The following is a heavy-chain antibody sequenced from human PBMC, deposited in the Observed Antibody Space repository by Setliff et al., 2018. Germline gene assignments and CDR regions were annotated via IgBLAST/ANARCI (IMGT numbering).Heavy chain of an antibody. CDR3: ARFLNPRDGYQNSPGFDF. CDR2: IYYTGTA. Sequence: SETLSLTCTVSGDSISSTSYQWGWVRQPPGKGLEWIGSIYYTGTAYYNPSLKSRVTISVDTSKNQFSLQMSSMTAADTAVYYCARFLNPRDGYQNSPGFDFWGQGTLVTVSS. V-gene: IGHV4-39*01. D-gene: IGHD5-12*01. J-gene: IGHJ4*02. CDR1: GDSISSTSYQ.